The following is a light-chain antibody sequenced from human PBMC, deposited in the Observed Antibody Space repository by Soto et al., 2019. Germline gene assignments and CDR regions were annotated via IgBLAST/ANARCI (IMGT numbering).Light chain of an antibody. V-gene: IGKV3-15*01. Sequence: DIVMTQSPATLSVSPGDRVTLSCRVSENLFGFLAWYQQKPGQAPRLLMYGVSTRATGIPARFSGGGSATDFTLTISSLQSEVSALYFCQSYNDWPFASGLGTRLEI. CDR2: GVS. J-gene: IGKJ2*01. CDR1: ENLFGF. CDR3: QSYNDWPFA.